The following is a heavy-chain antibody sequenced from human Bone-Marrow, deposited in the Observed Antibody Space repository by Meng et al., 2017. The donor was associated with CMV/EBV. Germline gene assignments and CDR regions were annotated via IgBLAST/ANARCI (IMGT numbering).Heavy chain of an antibody. J-gene: IGHJ4*02. V-gene: IGHV3-30*02. CDR3: AKHHRGYSAIDY. D-gene: IGHD5-12*01. Sequence: GESLKISCGASGFTFSTYDIHWVRQPPGKGLEWVAFIPYDGSYEYYADSVKGRFTISRDNSKHALYLQINSLRAEDTALYYCAKHHRGYSAIDYWGQGTLVTVYS. CDR1: GFTFSTYD. CDR2: IPYDGSYE.